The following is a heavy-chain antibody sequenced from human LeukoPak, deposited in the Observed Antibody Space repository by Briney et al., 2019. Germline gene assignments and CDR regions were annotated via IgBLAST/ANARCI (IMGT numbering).Heavy chain of an antibody. CDR2: IIPIFGTA. J-gene: IGHJ5*02. CDR1: GGTFCSYA. V-gene: IGHV1-69*05. Sequence: SVKVSCKASGGTFCSYAISWVRQAPGQGLEWMGRIIPIFGTANYAQKFQGRVTITTDESTSTACMELSSLRSEDTAVYYCARDGKYSSSANWFDPWGQGTLVTVSS. CDR3: ARDGKYSSSANWFDP. D-gene: IGHD6-13*01.